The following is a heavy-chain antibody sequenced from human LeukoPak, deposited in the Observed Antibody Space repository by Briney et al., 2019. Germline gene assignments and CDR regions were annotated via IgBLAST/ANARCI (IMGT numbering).Heavy chain of an antibody. CDR1: GFTFSSYA. CDR2: ISGSGGST. V-gene: IGHV3-23*01. D-gene: IGHD6-13*01. CDR3: AKSSSWSAGYNWFDP. J-gene: IGHJ5*02. Sequence: GGSLRLSCAASGFTFSSYAMSWVRQAPGKGLEWVSAISGSGGSTYYADPVKGRFTISRDNSRNTLYLQMNSLRAEDTAVYYCAKSSSWSAGYNWFDPWGQGTLVTVSS.